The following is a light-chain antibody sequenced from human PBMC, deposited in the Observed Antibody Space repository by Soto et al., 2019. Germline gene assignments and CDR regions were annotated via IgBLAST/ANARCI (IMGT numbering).Light chain of an antibody. V-gene: IGLV2-11*01. CDR1: SSDVGGYNY. CDR3: CSFAGSYTLV. CDR2: DVH. J-gene: IGLJ2*01. Sequence: QSALTQPRSVSGSPGQSVTVSCTGTSSDVGGYNYVSWYQHHPGKAPKIIIFDVHKRPSGIPDRFSGSKSGNTASLTISGLQTEDEAHYYCCSFAGSYTLVFGGGTKLTVL.